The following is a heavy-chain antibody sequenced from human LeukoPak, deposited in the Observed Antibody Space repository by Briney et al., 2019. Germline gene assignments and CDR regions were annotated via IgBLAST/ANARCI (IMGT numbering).Heavy chain of an antibody. J-gene: IGHJ3*02. CDR1: GYTFTGYY. Sequence: GASVKVSCKSSGYTFTGYYIHWLRQAPGQGLEWMGIINPSGGSTSYAQKVQGRVTMTRDTSTSTVYMGLSSLRSEDTAVYYCASALVNCGGDCYSVFAAFDIWAKGQWSPSLQ. V-gene: IGHV1-46*01. CDR3: ASALVNCGGDCYSVFAAFDI. D-gene: IGHD2-21*02. CDR2: INPSGGST.